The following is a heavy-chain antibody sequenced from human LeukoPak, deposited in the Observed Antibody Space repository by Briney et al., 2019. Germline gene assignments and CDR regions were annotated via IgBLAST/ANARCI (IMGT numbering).Heavy chain of an antibody. D-gene: IGHD3-3*01. CDR3: ARVNSSFFRSLPRITIFGVDVRNRLFDY. Sequence: GASVKVSCKASGYTFTSYGISWVRQAPGQGLEWMGWISAYNGNTNYAQKLQGRVTMTTDTSTSTAYMELRSLRSDDTAVYYCARVNSSFFRSLPRITIFGVDVRNRLFDYWGQGTLVTVSS. CDR1: GYTFTSYG. CDR2: ISAYNGNT. V-gene: IGHV1-18*01. J-gene: IGHJ4*02.